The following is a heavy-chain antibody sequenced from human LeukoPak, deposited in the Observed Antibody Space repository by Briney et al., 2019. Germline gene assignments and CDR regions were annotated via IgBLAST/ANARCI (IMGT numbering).Heavy chain of an antibody. D-gene: IGHD6-13*01. CDR3: ARESPLSIAAAGPNWFDP. V-gene: IGHV1-18*01. CDR2: ISAYNGNT. Sequence: ASVKVSCKASGYIFTSYGISWVRQAPGQGLEGMGWISAYNGNTNYAQKLQGRVTMTTDTSTSTAYMELRSLRSDDTAVYYCARESPLSIAAAGPNWFDPWGQGTLVTVSS. CDR1: GYIFTSYG. J-gene: IGHJ5*02.